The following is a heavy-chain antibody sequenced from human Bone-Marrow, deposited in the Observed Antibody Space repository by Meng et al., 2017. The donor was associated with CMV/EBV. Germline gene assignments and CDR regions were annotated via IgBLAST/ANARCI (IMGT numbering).Heavy chain of an antibody. CDR3: ARDRSSGWPGAFDF. CDR1: SDSLNTYY. CDR2: IYHSGST. J-gene: IGHJ3*01. V-gene: IGHV4-59*01. Sequence: SETLSLTCSVSSDSLNTYYWSWIRQPPGKGLEWIGYIYHSGSTNYDPSLKSRVTISVDMSRNQFSLDLNSLTPAYTAVYYFARDRSSGWPGAFDFGGQGIMVTVSS. D-gene: IGHD6-19*01.